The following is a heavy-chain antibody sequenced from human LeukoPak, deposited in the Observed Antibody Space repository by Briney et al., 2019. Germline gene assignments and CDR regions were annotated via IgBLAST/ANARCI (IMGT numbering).Heavy chain of an antibody. Sequence: SETLSLTCTVSGGSISSYYWSWIRQPPGKGLEWIGYIYYSGSTNYNPSLKSRVTISVDTSKNQFALKLSSVTAADTAVYYCARGNYDSSGYYQNQFDCWGQGTLVTVSS. D-gene: IGHD3-22*01. CDR3: ARGNYDSSGYYQNQFDC. CDR2: IYYSGST. CDR1: GGSISSYY. V-gene: IGHV4-59*01. J-gene: IGHJ4*02.